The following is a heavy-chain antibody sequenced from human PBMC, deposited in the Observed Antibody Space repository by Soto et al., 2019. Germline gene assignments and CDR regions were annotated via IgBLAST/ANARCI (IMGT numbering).Heavy chain of an antibody. J-gene: IGHJ6*04. D-gene: IGHD6-13*01. Sequence: DWTGGSLRLSCAASGFTFSDYYMSWIRQAPGKGLEWVSYISSSGSTIYYADSVKGRFTISRDNAKNSLYLQMNSLRAEDTAVYYCASQAKGYSSRDVWGKGTTVTVSS. CDR2: ISSSGSTI. CDR1: GFTFSDYY. CDR3: ASQAKGYSSRDV. V-gene: IGHV3-11*01.